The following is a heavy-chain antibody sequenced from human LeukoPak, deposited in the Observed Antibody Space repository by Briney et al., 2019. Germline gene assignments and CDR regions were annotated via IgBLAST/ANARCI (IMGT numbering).Heavy chain of an antibody. CDR2: IKQDGSEK. Sequence: GGSLRLSCAASGFTFSSCWMSWVRQAPGKGLEWVANIKQDGSEKYYVDSVKGRFTISRDNAKNSLYLQMNSLRAEDTAVYYCARVLRGAYADYFDYWGQGTLVTVSS. CDR1: GFTFSSCW. CDR3: ARVLRGAYADYFDY. V-gene: IGHV3-7*01. D-gene: IGHD2-15*01. J-gene: IGHJ4*02.